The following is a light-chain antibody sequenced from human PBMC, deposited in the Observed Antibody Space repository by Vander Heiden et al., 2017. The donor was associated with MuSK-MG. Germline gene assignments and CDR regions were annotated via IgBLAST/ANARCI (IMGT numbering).Light chain of an antibody. J-gene: IGLJ3*02. CDR3: QVWDSSSDRWV. Sequence: SYVLTQPPSVSVAPGQTARITCGGNNIGSKRVHWYQQKPGQDPVLVVYDDSDRPSGIPERFSGSNSGNTATLTIRRVEAGDEADYYWQVWDSSSDRWVFGGGTKLTVL. CDR2: DDS. CDR1: NIGSKR. V-gene: IGLV3-21*02.